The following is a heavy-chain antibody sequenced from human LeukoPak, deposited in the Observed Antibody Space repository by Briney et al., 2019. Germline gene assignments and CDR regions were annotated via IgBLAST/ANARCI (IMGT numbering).Heavy chain of an antibody. CDR3: ARHRSGGSQDDAFDI. D-gene: IGHD2-15*01. CDR1: QFTFSTYW. J-gene: IGHJ3*02. V-gene: IGHV3-7*01. CDR2: IKQDGSEK. Sequence: GGSLRLSCAASQFTFSTYWMTWVRQAPGKGLEWVADIKQDGSEKYYVDSVKGRFTISRQNAKNSLFLQMNSLRAEDTAVYYCARHRSGGSQDDAFDIWGQGTMVTVSS.